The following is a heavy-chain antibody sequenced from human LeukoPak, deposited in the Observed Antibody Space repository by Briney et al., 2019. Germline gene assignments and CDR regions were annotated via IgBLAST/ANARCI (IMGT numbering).Heavy chain of an antibody. CDR3: ASEELGYCSSTSCYEDYYYMDV. V-gene: IGHV1-69*06. D-gene: IGHD2-2*01. CDR1: GYTFTGYF. J-gene: IGHJ6*03. Sequence: SVKVSCKASGYTFTGYFMHWVRQAPGQGLEWMGGIIPIFGTANYAQKFQGRVTITADKFTSTAYMELSSLRSEDTAVYYCASEELGYCSSTSCYEDYYYMDVWGKGTTVTVSS. CDR2: IIPIFGTA.